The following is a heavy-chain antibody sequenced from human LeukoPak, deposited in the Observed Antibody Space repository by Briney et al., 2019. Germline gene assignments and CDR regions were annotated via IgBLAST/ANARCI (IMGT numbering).Heavy chain of an antibody. CDR2: IYPGDSDT. J-gene: IGHJ6*03. V-gene: IGHV5-51*01. Sequence: GESLKISCKGSGYSFTSYWIGWVRQMPRKGLEWMGIIYPGDSDTRYSPSFQGQVTISADKSISTAYLQWSSLKASDTAMYYCARQSRITIFGVDYYYMDVWGKGTTVTVSS. CDR3: ARQSRITIFGVDYYYMDV. CDR1: GYSFTSYW. D-gene: IGHD3-3*01.